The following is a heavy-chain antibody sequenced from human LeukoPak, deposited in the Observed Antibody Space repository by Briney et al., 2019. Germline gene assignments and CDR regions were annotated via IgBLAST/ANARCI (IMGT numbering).Heavy chain of an antibody. J-gene: IGHJ3*02. D-gene: IGHD4-23*01. V-gene: IGHV3-48*03. Sequence: PGGSLRLSCAASGFTFSAYEMNWVRRAPGKGLEWVSYIGSSGSTVYYADSVKGRFTISRDNAKNSLYMQMESPRDEDTAIYYCARDTLEYSNSPDALDIWGQGTMVTVSS. CDR1: GFTFSAYE. CDR2: IGSSGSTV. CDR3: ARDTLEYSNSPDALDI.